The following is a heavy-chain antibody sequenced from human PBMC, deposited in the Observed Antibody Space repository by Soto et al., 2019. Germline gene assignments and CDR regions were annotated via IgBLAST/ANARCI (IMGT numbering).Heavy chain of an antibody. CDR3: AKQGLEVAGTDYFDY. Sequence: QVQLVESGGGVVQPGKSLRLSCAAAGFIFRSYGVHWVRQAPCKGLEWVAVISHDGSNAYYADAVNGRFTISRDNAKNTVYLQMNSLRAEDTAVYYCAKQGLEVAGTDYFDYWGQGALVTVAS. V-gene: IGHV3-30*18. D-gene: IGHD6-19*01. CDR2: ISHDGSNA. J-gene: IGHJ4*02. CDR1: GFIFRSYG.